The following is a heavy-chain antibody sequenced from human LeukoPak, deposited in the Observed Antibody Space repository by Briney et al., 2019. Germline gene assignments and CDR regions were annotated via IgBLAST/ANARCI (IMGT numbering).Heavy chain of an antibody. Sequence: GGSLRLSCAASGFTFSNYAIHWVRQAPGKGLEWVAVISYDGSYKDYADSVKGRFTISRDNSKNTLNLQMNSLRAEDTAVYYCARGARKGDDYGGFFDYWRQGTLVSVSS. V-gene: IGHV3-30*04. J-gene: IGHJ4*02. CDR3: ARGARKGDDYGGFFDY. CDR2: ISYDGSYK. CDR1: GFTFSNYA. D-gene: IGHD4-23*01.